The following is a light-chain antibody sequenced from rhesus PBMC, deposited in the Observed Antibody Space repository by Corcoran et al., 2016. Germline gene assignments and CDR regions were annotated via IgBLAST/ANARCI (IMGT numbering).Light chain of an antibody. Sequence: QSALTQPRSVSGSPGQSVPISCTGTSSDVGAYDYVSWYQQHPGKAPKVIIYDVTKRPSGVSNRFSGSKSGNTASLTISGLQAEDEADYYCSSYRSSSTYVFGSGTKVTVL. V-gene: IGLV2-32*02. J-gene: IGLJ6*01. CDR2: DVT. CDR1: SSDVGAYDY. CDR3: SSYRSSSTYV.